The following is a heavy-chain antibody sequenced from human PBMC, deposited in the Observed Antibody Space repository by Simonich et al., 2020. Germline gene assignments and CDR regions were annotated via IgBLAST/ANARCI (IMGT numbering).Heavy chain of an antibody. J-gene: IGHJ3*02. D-gene: IGHD1-1*01. CDR2: INHSGHT. CDR1: GGSFSGYY. CDR3: ARGKGWKNAFDI. Sequence: QVQLQQWGAGLLKPSETLSLTCAVYGGSFSGYYWSWIRQPPGKGLEWIGEINHSGHTNYNPSLKRRVTISVDTSKNQFSLKLSSVTAADTAVYYCARGKGWKNAFDIWGQGTMVTVSS. V-gene: IGHV4-34*01.